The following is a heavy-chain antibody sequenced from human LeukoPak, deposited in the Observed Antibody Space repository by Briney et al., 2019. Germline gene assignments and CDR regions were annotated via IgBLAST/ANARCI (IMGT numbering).Heavy chain of an antibody. Sequence: GGSLRLSCAASGFTFSSYAMSWVRQAPGKGLEWVSAISGSGGSTYYADSVKGRFTISRDNSKNTLYLQMNSLRAEDTAVYYCAKDPRVQMGSYRIPSPGDPPRGPTTAGYWGQGTLVTVSS. CDR2: ISGSGGST. J-gene: IGHJ4*02. V-gene: IGHV3-23*01. CDR3: AKDPRVQMGSYRIPSPGDPPRGPTTAGY. D-gene: IGHD3-16*02. CDR1: GFTFSSYA.